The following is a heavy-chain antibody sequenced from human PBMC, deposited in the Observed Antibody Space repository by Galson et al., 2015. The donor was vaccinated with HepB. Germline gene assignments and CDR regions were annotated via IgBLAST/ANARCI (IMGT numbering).Heavy chain of an antibody. CDR2: INPSGET. D-gene: IGHD3-9*01. V-gene: IGHV1-46*01. CDR1: GYTFTSYY. J-gene: IGHJ3*02. Sequence: SVKVSCKASGYTFTSYYMHWVRQAPGQGLEWMGIINPSGETIYAQKFQGRVTMTEDTSTDTAYMELSSLRAEDTAVYYCARDIGAADYDILTGYLMTAADAFDIWGQGTMVTVSS. CDR3: ARDIGAADYDILTGYLMTAADAFDI.